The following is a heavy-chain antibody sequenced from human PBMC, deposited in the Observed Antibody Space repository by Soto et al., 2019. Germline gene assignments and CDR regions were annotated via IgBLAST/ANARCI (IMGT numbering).Heavy chain of an antibody. CDR1: GGSISSGGYY. CDR2: IYYSGST. Sequence: SETLSLTCTVSGGSISSGGYYWSWIRQHPGKGLEWIGSIYYSGSTYYNPSLKSRVMVSVDTSKNQFSLKLSSVTAADTAVYYCARHPSDFWFDPWGQGTLVTVSS. V-gene: IGHV4-39*01. J-gene: IGHJ5*02. D-gene: IGHD2-21*02. CDR3: ARHPSDFWFDP.